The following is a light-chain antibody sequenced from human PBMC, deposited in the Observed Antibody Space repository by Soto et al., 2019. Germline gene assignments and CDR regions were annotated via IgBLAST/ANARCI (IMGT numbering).Light chain of an antibody. CDR1: QSISNF. CDR3: QQSYRTWT. J-gene: IGKJ1*01. Sequence: DIQMTQSPSSLFASVGDRVTITCRASQSISNFLNWYQQKSGKAPELLIFGASSLQSGVPSRFSGSGSGTDFTLTISSLQPEDFATYYCQQSYRTWTFGQGTKVEIK. V-gene: IGKV1-39*01. CDR2: GAS.